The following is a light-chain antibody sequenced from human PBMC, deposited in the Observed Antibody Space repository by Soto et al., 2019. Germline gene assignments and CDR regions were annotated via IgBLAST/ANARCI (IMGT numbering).Light chain of an antibody. J-gene: IGLJ2*01. CDR3: SSYTSSSTGGV. CDR2: DVS. V-gene: IGLV2-14*01. CDR1: SSDVGGYNY. Sequence: QSALTQPASVSGSPGQSITISCTGTSSDVGGYNYVSWYQQHPGKAPKLMIYDVSIRPSGVSNRFSGSKSGNTASLTISGLQAEDEADYYCSSYTSSSTGGVFGGGTKLTVL.